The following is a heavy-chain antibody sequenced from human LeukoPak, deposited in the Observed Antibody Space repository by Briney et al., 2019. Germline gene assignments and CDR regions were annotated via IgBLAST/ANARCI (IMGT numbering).Heavy chain of an antibody. J-gene: IGHJ2*01. CDR3: ARDLSVAQEVYFDL. D-gene: IGHD6-19*01. Sequence: SVKVSCKASGDTFSSYAVSWVRQAPGQGLEWMGGIIPIFGTANYAQKFQGRVTITTDESTSTAYMELSSLRSEDTAVYYCARDLSVAQEVYFDLWGRGTLVTVSS. V-gene: IGHV1-69*05. CDR2: IIPIFGTA. CDR1: GDTFSSYA.